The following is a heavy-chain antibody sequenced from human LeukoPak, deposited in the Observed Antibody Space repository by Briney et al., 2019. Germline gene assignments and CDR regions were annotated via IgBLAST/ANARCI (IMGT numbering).Heavy chain of an antibody. V-gene: IGHV1-2*06. CDR3: ARDGSGNYYYFDY. Sequence: SVKVSCKASGYTFTGYYIDWVQQAPGQGLEWMGRINPNSGGTNYAQKFQGRVTMTRDTSISTAYMELSRLSSDDTAVYYCARDGSGNYYYFDYWGQGTLVTVSS. CDR1: GYTFTGYY. D-gene: IGHD3-10*01. CDR2: INPNSGGT. J-gene: IGHJ4*02.